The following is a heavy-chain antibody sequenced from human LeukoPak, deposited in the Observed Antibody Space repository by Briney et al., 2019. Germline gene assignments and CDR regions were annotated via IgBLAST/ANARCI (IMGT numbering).Heavy chain of an antibody. CDR3: VSFYEAY. Sequence: GGSLRLSCAASGNYWMHWVRQAPGKGLVWVSHINSDGSWTSYADSVKGRFTISKDNAKNTVYLQMNNLRAEDTAVYYCVSFYEAYWGRGTLVTVSS. D-gene: IGHD2/OR15-2a*01. CDR1: GNYW. V-gene: IGHV3-74*01. CDR2: INSDGSWT. J-gene: IGHJ4*02.